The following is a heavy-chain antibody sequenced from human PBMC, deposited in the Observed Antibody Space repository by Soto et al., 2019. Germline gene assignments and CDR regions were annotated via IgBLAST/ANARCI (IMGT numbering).Heavy chain of an antibody. CDR3: TTDLDCSSTSCYTFDAFDI. J-gene: IGHJ3*02. CDR1: GFTFSNAW. V-gene: IGHV3-15*01. Sequence: PGGSLRLSCAASGFTFSNAWMSWVRQAPGKGLEWVGRIKSKTDGGTTDYAAPVKGRFTISRDDSKNTLYLQMNSLKTEDTAVYYCTTDLDCSSTSCYTFDAFDIWGQGTMVTVS. CDR2: IKSKTDGGTT. D-gene: IGHD2-2*02.